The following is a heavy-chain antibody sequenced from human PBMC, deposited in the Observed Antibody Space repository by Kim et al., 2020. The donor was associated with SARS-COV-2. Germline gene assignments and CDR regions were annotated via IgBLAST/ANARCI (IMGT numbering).Heavy chain of an antibody. D-gene: IGHD5-12*01. Sequence: GASLKISCKGSGYSFTSYWIGWVRQMPGKGLEWMGIIYPGDSDTRYSPSFQGQVTISADKSISTAYLQWSSLKASDTAIYYCARTTVEMATISHFDYWGQGTLVTVSS. CDR3: ARTTVEMATISHFDY. V-gene: IGHV5-51*01. CDR2: IYPGDSDT. CDR1: GYSFTSYW. J-gene: IGHJ4*02.